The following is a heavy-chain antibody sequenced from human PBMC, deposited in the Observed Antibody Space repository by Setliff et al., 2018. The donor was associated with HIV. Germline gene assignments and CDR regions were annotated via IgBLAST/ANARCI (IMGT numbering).Heavy chain of an antibody. CDR3: ARTGSYDAFDI. Sequence: EASVKVSCKASGYTFTGYYIHWVRQASGQGLEWMGWMNPNSGNTGYAQKFQGRVTMTRNTSISTAYTELSSLRSEDTAVYYCARTGSYDAFDIWGQGTMVTVSS. J-gene: IGHJ3*02. D-gene: IGHD1-26*01. CDR2: MNPNSGNT. V-gene: IGHV1-8*02. CDR1: GYTFTGYY.